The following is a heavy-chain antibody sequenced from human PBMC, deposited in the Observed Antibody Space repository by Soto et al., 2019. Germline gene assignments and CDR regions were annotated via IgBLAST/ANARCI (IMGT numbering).Heavy chain of an antibody. J-gene: IGHJ6*02. CDR1: GCHFGSFP. D-gene: IGHD3-10*01. CDR3: VTGADTWVGDTKVPVNYCMDV. V-gene: IGHV3-64D*06. Sequence: PGESLKISCAVVGCHFGSFPVSWVRQAPGRGLEWVSAISSNGGSTYYADSVKGRFTISRDNSKNTLYLQMSSLRAEDTAVYYCVTGADTWVGDTKVPVNYCMDVWGQRTTVTVSS. CDR2: ISSNGGST.